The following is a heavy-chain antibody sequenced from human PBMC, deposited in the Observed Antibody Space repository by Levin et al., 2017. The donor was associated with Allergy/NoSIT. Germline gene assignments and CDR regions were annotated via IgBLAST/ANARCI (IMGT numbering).Heavy chain of an antibody. D-gene: IGHD3-10*01. J-gene: IGHJ5*02. CDR1: GFTFSRYW. CDR2: IKSDGTRP. Sequence: PGGSLRLSCAASGFTFSRYWMNWVRQAPGKGLVWVSRIKSDGTRPSYAESVKGRFTISRDNAKNTLYLQMNSLRAEDTAVYYCTRDAQVWFGELNWFDPWGQGTLVTVSS. V-gene: IGHV3-74*01. CDR3: TRDAQVWFGELNWFDP.